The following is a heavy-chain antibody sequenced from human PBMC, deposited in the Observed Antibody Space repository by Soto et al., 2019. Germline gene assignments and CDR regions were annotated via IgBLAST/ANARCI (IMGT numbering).Heavy chain of an antibody. CDR1: GFTFYNYA. V-gene: IGHV3-23*01. D-gene: IGHD3-3*01. CDR2: ISGSGDST. J-gene: IGHJ5*02. Sequence: GGSLRLSCAASGFTFYNYAMSWVRQAPGKGLEWVSAISGSGDSTYYADSVKGRFTISRDNSKNTLYLQMNNLGAEDTALYYCAKAPNYDFWRGYSDKWFDPWGQGSLVTVSS. CDR3: AKAPNYDFWRGYSDKWFDP.